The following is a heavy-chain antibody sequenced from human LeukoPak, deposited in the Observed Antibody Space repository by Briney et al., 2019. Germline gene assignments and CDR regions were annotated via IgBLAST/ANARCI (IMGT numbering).Heavy chain of an antibody. CDR3: ARDRYDILTGWALYGMDV. D-gene: IGHD3-9*01. Sequence: SETLSLTCAVSGGSISSSNWWSWVRQPPGTGLEWIGEIYHSGSTNYNPSLKSRVTISVDKSKNQFSLKLSSVTAAGTAVYYCARDRYDILTGWALYGMDVWGKGTTVTVSS. J-gene: IGHJ6*04. V-gene: IGHV4-4*02. CDR1: GGSISSSNW. CDR2: IYHSGST.